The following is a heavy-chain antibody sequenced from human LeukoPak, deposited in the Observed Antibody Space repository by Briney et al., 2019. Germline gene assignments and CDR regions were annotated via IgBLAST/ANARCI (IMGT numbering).Heavy chain of an antibody. CDR3: TRTAGSGSYFCPDY. Sequence: SETLSLTCTVSGGSISSYYWSWIRQPPGKGLEWIGYIYYSGSTNYNPSLKSRVTISVDTSKNQFSLKLSSVTAADTAVYYCTRTAGSGSYFCPDYWGQGTLVTVSS. D-gene: IGHD1-26*01. CDR2: IYYSGST. V-gene: IGHV4-59*01. J-gene: IGHJ4*02. CDR1: GGSISSYY.